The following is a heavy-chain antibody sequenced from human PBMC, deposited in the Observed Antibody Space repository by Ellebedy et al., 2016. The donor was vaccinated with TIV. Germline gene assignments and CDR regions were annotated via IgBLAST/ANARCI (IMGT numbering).Heavy chain of an antibody. J-gene: IGHJ6*02. D-gene: IGHD3-22*01. CDR2: IRNERTDYTT. V-gene: IGHV3-72*01. CDR3: ARMAFFYDSGAYYNYFHYGLDV. Sequence: GESLKISCAASGFTFSDHYMDWVRQAPGKGLEWVGRIRNERTDYTTEYATSVHGRFTISRDDSRNSLYLQMNSLKSEDTAVYYCARMAFFYDSGAYYNYFHYGLDVWGQGTTVTVSS. CDR1: GFTFSDHY.